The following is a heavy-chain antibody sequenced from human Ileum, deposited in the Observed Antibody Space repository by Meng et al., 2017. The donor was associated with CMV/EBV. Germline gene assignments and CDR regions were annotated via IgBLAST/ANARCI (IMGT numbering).Heavy chain of an antibody. D-gene: IGHD3-22*01. V-gene: IGHV4-39*07. CDR3: VRASITMIDY. CDR1: GDSISSGDYF. Sequence: LQLQRSGPGLVKPSATLSLTCTVSGDSISSGDYFWGWIRQPPKGLEWVASITYSGITYYNPSLKSRVTMSVDTSKNQFSLKLNSVTAADTAVYYCVRASITMIDYWGQGTLVTVSS. J-gene: IGHJ4*02. CDR2: ITYSGIT.